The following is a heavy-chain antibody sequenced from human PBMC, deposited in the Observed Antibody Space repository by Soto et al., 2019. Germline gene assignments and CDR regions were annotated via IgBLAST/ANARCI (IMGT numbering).Heavy chain of an antibody. Sequence: PSRPRRLPCAAPALTFSRCAMSWVRQAPGKGLEWFSALSGSGGSTYYADSVKGRFTISRDNSKNTLYLQMNSLRAEDPAVYYCAKPPGLLFDYWGQGTLVTVSS. CDR3: AKPPGLLFDY. CDR1: ALTFSRCA. CDR2: LSGSGGST. J-gene: IGHJ4*02. V-gene: IGHV3-23*01. D-gene: IGHD3-22*01.